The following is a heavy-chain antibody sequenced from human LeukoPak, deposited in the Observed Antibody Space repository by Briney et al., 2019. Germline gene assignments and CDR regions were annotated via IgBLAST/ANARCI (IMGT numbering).Heavy chain of an antibody. Sequence: GRSLRLSCAASGFTFDDYAMHWVRQAPGKGLEWVSGISWNSGSIGYADSVKGRFTISRDNAKNSLYLEMNSLRAEDTAVYYCARGQEYCSSSSCSLNYMDVWGTGTTVTVSS. CDR2: ISWNSGSI. D-gene: IGHD2-2*01. J-gene: IGHJ6*03. CDR1: GFTFDDYA. CDR3: ARGQEYCSSSSCSLNYMDV. V-gene: IGHV3-9*01.